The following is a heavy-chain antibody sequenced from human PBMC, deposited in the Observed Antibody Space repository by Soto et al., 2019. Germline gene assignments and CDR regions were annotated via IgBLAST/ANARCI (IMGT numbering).Heavy chain of an antibody. CDR1: GGSITIGGYC. J-gene: IGHJ5*02. V-gene: IGHV4-30-2*01. D-gene: IGHD3-10*01. CDR3: ARVWFGESSWFDP. Sequence: SETLSLTCTVSGGSITIGGYCWSWIRQPPGQGLEWIGYICHSGNTYYNPSLKSRVTTSLDRSKNQFSLNLSSVTAADTAVCYCARVWFGESSWFDPWGQGTLVTVSS. CDR2: ICHSGNT.